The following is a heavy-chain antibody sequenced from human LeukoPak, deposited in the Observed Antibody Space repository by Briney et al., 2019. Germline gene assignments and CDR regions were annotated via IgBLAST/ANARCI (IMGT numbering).Heavy chain of an antibody. V-gene: IGHV7-4-1*02. CDR3: AISFYDISSIP. D-gene: IGHD2/OR15-2a*01. Sequence: ASVKVSCKASGYTFTTHAMNWLRQAPGQGLEWMGWINTASGNPTYAQGFTGRFVFSLDTSVSTAYLQISSLKAEDTAVYYCAISFYDISSIPWGQGTLVTVSS. CDR1: GYTFTTHA. CDR2: INTASGNP. J-gene: IGHJ5*02.